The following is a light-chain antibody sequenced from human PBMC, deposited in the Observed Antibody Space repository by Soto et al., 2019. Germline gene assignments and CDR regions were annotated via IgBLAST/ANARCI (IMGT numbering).Light chain of an antibody. CDR1: QSISTW. V-gene: IGKV1-5*01. J-gene: IGKJ1*01. CDR2: DAS. CDR3: QQYHNYPRT. Sequence: DIQITQSPSTLSASVGDRVTITCRASQSISTWSAWYQQKPGKAPELLIYDASSLHSGVPSRFSGSGSGTEFTLTISSLQPDDFATYYCQQYHNYPRTFGQGTKVDIK.